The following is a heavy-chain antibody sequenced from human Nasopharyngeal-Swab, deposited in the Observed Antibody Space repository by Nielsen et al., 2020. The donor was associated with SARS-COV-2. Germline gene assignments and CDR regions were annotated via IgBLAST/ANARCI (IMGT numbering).Heavy chain of an antibody. CDR1: GFTFSSYS. CDR2: ISSSSSYI. V-gene: IGHV3-21*01. Sequence: GESLKISCAASGFTFSSYSMNWVRQAPGKGLEWVSSISSSSSYIYYADSVKGRFAISRDNAKNSLYLQMNSLRAEDTAVYYCARGGYYGSGNYYYYGMDVWGQGTTVTVSS. D-gene: IGHD3-10*01. CDR3: ARGGYYGSGNYYYYGMDV. J-gene: IGHJ6*02.